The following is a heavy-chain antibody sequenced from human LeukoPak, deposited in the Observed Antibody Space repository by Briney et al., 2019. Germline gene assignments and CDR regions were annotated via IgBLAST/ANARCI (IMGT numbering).Heavy chain of an antibody. J-gene: IGHJ4*02. CDR1: GFTFSSYA. D-gene: IGHD5-12*01. V-gene: IGHV3-23*01. Sequence: PGGSLRLSCVASGFTFSSYAMTWVRQAPGKGLEWVSGITSSGASAYYAASVKGRFTVSRDNSENTPYLQINNLSAEDSGKYYCVKDEDLYSPTWYLFEDWGQGTLVTVSS. CDR2: ITSSGASA. CDR3: VKDEDLYSPTWYLFED.